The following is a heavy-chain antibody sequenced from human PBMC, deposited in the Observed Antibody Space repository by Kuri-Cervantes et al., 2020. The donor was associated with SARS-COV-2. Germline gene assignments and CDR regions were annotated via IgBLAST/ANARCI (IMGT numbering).Heavy chain of an antibody. V-gene: IGHV4-61*09. D-gene: IGHD2/OR15-2a*01. CDR2: IYTSGST. J-gene: IGHJ5*02. CDR3: ARDYFGNWFDP. Sequence: SETLSLTCTVSGGSISSGSYYWSWIRQPAGKGLEWIGYIYTSGSTNYNPSLKSRVTISVDTSKNQFSLKLSSVTAADTAVYYCARDYFGNWFDPWGQGTLVTVSS. CDR1: GGSISSGSYY.